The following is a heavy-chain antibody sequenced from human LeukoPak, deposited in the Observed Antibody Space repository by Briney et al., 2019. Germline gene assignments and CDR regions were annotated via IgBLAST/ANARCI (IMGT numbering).Heavy chain of an antibody. CDR2: ISHDGSNK. J-gene: IGHJ5*02. V-gene: IGHV3-30*18. CDR3: GKEAAARPSPNWFDP. Sequence: GRSLRLSCAASGFTFSSYGMHWVRQAPGKGLEWVAVISHDGSNKYYADSVKGRFTISRDNSKNTLYVQMNSLRAEDTAVYYWGKEAAARPSPNWFDPWGQGTLVTVSS. D-gene: IGHD6-6*01. CDR1: GFTFSSYG.